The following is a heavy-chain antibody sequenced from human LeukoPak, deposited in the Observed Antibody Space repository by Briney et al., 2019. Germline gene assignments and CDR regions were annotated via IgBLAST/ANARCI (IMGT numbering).Heavy chain of an antibody. CDR3: ARDGYFDY. CDR2: ISGYNGNT. Sequence: ASVNVSCKASGYTFSTYGIAWARQAPGQGLEWMGWISGYNGNTNYAQKFQGRGTMTTDTTTTTAYMELRSLRSDDTAVYYCARDGYFDYWGQGTLVTVSS. J-gene: IGHJ4*02. CDR1: GYTFSTYG. V-gene: IGHV1-18*01.